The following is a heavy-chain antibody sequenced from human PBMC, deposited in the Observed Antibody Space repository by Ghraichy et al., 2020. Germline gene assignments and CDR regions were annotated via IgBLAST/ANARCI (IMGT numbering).Heavy chain of an antibody. J-gene: IGHJ4*02. CDR3: ARDMGGTTMTFDY. Sequence: ASVKVSCEASGYSLSDYGVSWVRQAPGQGPEWMGWISEYHGLSNYARKFTGRLTLTTDTSTNTAYMELRSLRSEDTAVYYCARDMGGTTMTFDYWGQGTLVTVSS. V-gene: IGHV1-18*01. D-gene: IGHD3-16*01. CDR2: ISEYHGLS. CDR1: GYSLSDYG.